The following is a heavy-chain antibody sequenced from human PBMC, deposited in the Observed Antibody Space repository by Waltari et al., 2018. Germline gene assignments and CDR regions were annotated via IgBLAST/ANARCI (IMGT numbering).Heavy chain of an antibody. Sequence: QVQLVQSGAEVKKPGASVKVSCKASGYTFTRYAINWVRQAPGPGLEWMGWRNPNSGNTGYAQKFQGRVTMTRNTSISTAYMELSSLRSEDTAVYYCARVRGQWLMRGAFDIWGQGTMVTVSS. CDR3: ARVRGQWLMRGAFDI. D-gene: IGHD6-19*01. CDR2: RNPNSGNT. V-gene: IGHV1-8*01. CDR1: GYTFTRYA. J-gene: IGHJ3*02.